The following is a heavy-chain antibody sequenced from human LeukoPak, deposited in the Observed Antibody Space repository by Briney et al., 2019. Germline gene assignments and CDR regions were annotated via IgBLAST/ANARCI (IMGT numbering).Heavy chain of an antibody. CDR1: GFTFSSYG. V-gene: IGHV3-30*02. Sequence: GGSLRLSCAASGFTFSSYGMYWVRQAPGKGLEWVAFTRYDGSNKYYADSVKGRFTISRDNSKNTLYLQMNSLRAEDTAVYYCAKDPRGITMIVVLFYFDYWGQGTLVTVSS. CDR3: AKDPRGITMIVVLFYFDY. D-gene: IGHD3-22*01. J-gene: IGHJ4*02. CDR2: TRYDGSNK.